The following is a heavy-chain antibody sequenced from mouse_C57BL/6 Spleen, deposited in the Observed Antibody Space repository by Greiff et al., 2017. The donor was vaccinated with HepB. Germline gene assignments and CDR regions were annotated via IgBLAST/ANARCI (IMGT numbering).Heavy chain of an antibody. Sequence: EVKLVESVAELVRPGASVKLSCTASGFNIKNTYMHWVKQRPEQGLEWIGRIDPANGNTKYAPKFQGKATITADTSSNTAYLQLSSLTSEDTAIYYCARDYYYGSRGDYWGQGTTLTVSS. V-gene: IGHV14-3*01. J-gene: IGHJ2*01. CDR1: GFNIKNTY. D-gene: IGHD1-1*01. CDR2: IDPANGNT. CDR3: ARDYYYGSRGDY.